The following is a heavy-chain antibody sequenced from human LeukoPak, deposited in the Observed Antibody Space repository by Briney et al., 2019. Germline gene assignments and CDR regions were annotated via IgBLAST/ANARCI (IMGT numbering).Heavy chain of an antibody. J-gene: IGHJ4*02. CDR1: GFTFSSYS. Sequence: GGSLRLSCAASGFTFSSYSMDWVRQAPGKGLEWVSSISSSSSYIYYADSVKGRFTISRDNAKNSLYLQMNSLRAEDTAVYYCASDILTPPFDYWGQGTLVTVSS. D-gene: IGHD3-9*01. CDR3: ASDILTPPFDY. CDR2: ISSSSSYI. V-gene: IGHV3-21*01.